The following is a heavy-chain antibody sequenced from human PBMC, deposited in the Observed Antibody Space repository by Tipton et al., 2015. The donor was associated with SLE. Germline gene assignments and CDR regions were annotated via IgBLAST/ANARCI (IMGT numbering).Heavy chain of an antibody. CDR3: ARRGAYCGGDCYKDAFDI. J-gene: IGHJ3*02. D-gene: IGHD2-21*01. V-gene: IGHV4-39*07. Sequence: GSLRLSCAASGFTVSSNYMSWVRQAPGKGLEWIGSIYYSGSTYYNPSLKSRVTISVDTSKNQFSLKLSSVTAADTAVYYCARRGAYCGGDCYKDAFDIWGQGTMVTVSS. CDR2: IYYSGST. CDR1: GFTVSSNY.